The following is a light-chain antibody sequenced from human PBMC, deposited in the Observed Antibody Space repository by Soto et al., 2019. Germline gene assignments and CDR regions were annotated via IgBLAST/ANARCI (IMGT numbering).Light chain of an antibody. J-gene: IGKJ3*01. V-gene: IGKV3D-20*02. CDR1: QSVSSRY. CDR3: QQRRNWVS. Sequence: EIVLTQSPGTLSLSPGERATLSCRASQSVSSRYLAWYQQKPGQAPRLLIYGASTRDVGIPDRFSGSGSGTDFTLTITRLEPEDFAVYFCQQRRNWVSFGPGTRL. CDR2: GAS.